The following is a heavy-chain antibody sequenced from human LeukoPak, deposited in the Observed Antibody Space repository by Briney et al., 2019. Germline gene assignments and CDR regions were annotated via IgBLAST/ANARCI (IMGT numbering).Heavy chain of an antibody. CDR1: GGSISNYY. CDR2: IYYSGST. J-gene: IGHJ5*02. D-gene: IGHD6-13*01. CDR3: ARTLPGSSSIWFDP. Sequence: SETLSLTCTVSGGSISNYYWSWIRQPPGKGLEWIGYIYYSGSTYYNPSLKSRVTISLDTSKNQFSLKLSSVTAADTAVYYCARTLPGSSSIWFDPWGQGTLVTVSS. V-gene: IGHV4-59*08.